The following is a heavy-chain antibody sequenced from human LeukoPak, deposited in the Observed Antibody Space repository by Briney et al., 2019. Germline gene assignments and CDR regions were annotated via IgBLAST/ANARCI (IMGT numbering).Heavy chain of an antibody. CDR1: GGSISSSSYY. CDR3: ARAGGGYDFSSFDY. Sequence: SETLSLTCTVSGGSISSSSYYWGWIRQPPGKGLEWIGSIYYSGSTYYNPSLKSRVTISVDTSKNQFSLKLSSVTAADTAVYYCARAGGGYDFSSFDYWGQGTLVTVSS. J-gene: IGHJ4*02. V-gene: IGHV4-39*07. CDR2: IYYSGST. D-gene: IGHD5-12*01.